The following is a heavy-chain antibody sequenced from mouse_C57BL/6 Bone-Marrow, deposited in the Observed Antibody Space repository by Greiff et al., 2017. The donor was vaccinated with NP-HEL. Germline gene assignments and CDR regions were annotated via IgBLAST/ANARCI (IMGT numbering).Heavy chain of an antibody. CDR2: IYPGSGST. D-gene: IGHD2-1*01. CDR1: GYTFPSYW. CDR3: AREGSTRGAWFAY. V-gene: IGHV1-55*01. J-gene: IGHJ3*01. Sequence: VQLQQPGAELVKPGASVKMSCKASGYTFPSYWITWVKQRPGQGLEWLGDIYPGSGSTNSNEKFTSKATLTVDTSSSTAYMRLSSLTSEDSAVYYCAREGSTRGAWFAYWGQGTLVTVSA.